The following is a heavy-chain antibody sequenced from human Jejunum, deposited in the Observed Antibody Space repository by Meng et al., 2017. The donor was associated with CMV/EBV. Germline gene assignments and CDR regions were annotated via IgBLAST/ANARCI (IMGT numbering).Heavy chain of an antibody. CDR2: VYHSGST. Sequence: CTVSGYSITGGYYWGWIRQPPGKGLEWIGSVYHSGSTYYNASLKNRVAISVDTSNNQFSLKLSSVTAADTAVYYCARDPSSYESWGQGTLVTVSS. D-gene: IGHD3-3*01. J-gene: IGHJ4*02. CDR3: ARDPSSYES. CDR1: GYSITGGYY. V-gene: IGHV4-38-2*02.